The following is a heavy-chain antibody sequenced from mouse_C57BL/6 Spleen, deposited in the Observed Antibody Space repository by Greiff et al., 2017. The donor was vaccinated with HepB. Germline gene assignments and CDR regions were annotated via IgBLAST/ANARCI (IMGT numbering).Heavy chain of an antibody. CDR2: ISDGGSYT. J-gene: IGHJ2*01. CDR1: GFTFSSYA. Sequence: DVQLQESGGGLVKPGGSLKLSCAASGFTFSSYAMSWVRQTPEKRLEWVATISDGGSYTYYPDNVKGRFTISRDNAKNNLYLQMSHLKSEDTAMYYCARDHDGYFDYWGQGTTLTVSS. D-gene: IGHD2-3*01. V-gene: IGHV5-4*01. CDR3: ARDHDGYFDY.